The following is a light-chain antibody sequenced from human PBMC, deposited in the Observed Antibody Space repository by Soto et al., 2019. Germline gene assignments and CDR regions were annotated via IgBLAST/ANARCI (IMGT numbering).Light chain of an antibody. Sequence: QAVVTQAPSVSGAPGQRVTISCTGSRSNIGAGYDVHWYQQPPGTAPKVLIYDNTNRPSGVPDRFSGSKSGTSASLAITGLQAEDEGDYYCQSYDTTLRAVVFGGGTKLTVL. CDR1: RSNIGAGYD. J-gene: IGLJ2*01. CDR2: DNT. V-gene: IGLV1-40*01. CDR3: QSYDTTLRAVV.